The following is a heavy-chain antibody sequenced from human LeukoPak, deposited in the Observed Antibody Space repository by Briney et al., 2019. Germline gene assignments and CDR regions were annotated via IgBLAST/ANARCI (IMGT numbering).Heavy chain of an antibody. CDR1: GYTFTSYD. D-gene: IGHD2-8*01. CDR2: MNPNSGNT. Sequence: ASVKVSCKASGYTFTSYDINWVRQATGQGLEWMGWMNPNSGNTGYAQKFQGRVTMTEDTSTDTAYVELSSLRSEDTAVYYCATTPRGCTNGVCRYYYYYYGMDVWGQGTTVTVSS. J-gene: IGHJ6*02. CDR3: ATTPRGCTNGVCRYYYYYYGMDV. V-gene: IGHV1-8*01.